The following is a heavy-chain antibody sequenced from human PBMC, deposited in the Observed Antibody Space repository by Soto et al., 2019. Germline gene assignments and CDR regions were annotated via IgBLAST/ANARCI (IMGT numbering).Heavy chain of an antibody. J-gene: IGHJ4*02. CDR3: ARFNHSSTGYTSRSYFDY. V-gene: IGHV3-21*01. D-gene: IGHD6-13*01. CDR1: GFTFSSYT. CDR2: ISSSSTYI. Sequence: GGSLRLSCAASGFTFSSYTMNWVRQAPGKGLEWVSSISSSSTYIYYAVSVKGRFTISRDNAKNSLYLQMNSLRAEDTAVYFSARFNHSSTGYTSRSYFDYWGQGTLVTVSS.